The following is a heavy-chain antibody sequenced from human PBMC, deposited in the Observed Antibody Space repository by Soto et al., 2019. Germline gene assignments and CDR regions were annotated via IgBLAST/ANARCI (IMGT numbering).Heavy chain of an antibody. J-gene: IGHJ4*02. Sequence: ASVKVSCKASGYTFSSYAMHWVRQAPGQRPEWMGWINAGYGNTKSSQKFQDRVTTSRDTSASTAYMELTSLRSEDTAVYYCARDTGDGTFDFWGQGTLVTVSS. CDR2: INAGYGNT. CDR3: ARDTGDGTFDF. D-gene: IGHD7-27*01. V-gene: IGHV1-3*01. CDR1: GYTFSSYA.